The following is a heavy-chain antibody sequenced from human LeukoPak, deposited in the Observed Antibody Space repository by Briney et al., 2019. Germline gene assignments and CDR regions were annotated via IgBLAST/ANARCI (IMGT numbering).Heavy chain of an antibody. CDR2: MYLSGTT. CDR1: GDSINSLDL. CDR3: AGLVGRYSSGLYHYYFDY. D-gene: IGHD3-22*01. Sequence: SETLSLTCTVSGDSINSLDLWSWVRQPPGKGLEWIGEMYLSGTTHSNPSVKSRVTISIDKSKNQFFLNLSSVTAADTAVYYCAGLVGRYSSGLYHYYFDYWGQGTLVTVSS. V-gene: IGHV4-4*02. J-gene: IGHJ4*02.